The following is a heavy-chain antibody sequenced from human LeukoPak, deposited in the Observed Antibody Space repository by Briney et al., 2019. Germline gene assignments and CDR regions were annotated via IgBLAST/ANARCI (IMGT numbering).Heavy chain of an antibody. CDR3: ARDYNYYGSGSFGDAFDI. Sequence: GGSLRLSCAASGFTFSSYGMHWVRQAPGKGLEWVAFIRYDGSNKYYADSVKGRFTISRDNAKNSLYLQMNSLRAEDTAVYYCARDYNYYGSGSFGDAFDIWGQGTMVTVSS. D-gene: IGHD3-10*01. CDR2: IRYDGSNK. J-gene: IGHJ3*02. CDR1: GFTFSSYG. V-gene: IGHV3-30*02.